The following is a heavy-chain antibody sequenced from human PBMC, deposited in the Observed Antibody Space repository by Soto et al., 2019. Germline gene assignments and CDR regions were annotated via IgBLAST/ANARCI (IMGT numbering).Heavy chain of an antibody. Sequence: SETLSLTCTVSGASIDRSNYYWGWIRQPPGKGLEYIGSIHYSGTTNYNPSLKSRVTISVDTSKNQFSLELSSVTAADTAVYYCAKLYYYDSSGSLTWFAPWSQGTLVTVSS. D-gene: IGHD3-22*01. J-gene: IGHJ5*02. CDR3: AKLYYYDSSGSLTWFAP. V-gene: IGHV4-39*01. CDR1: GASIDRSNYY. CDR2: IHYSGTT.